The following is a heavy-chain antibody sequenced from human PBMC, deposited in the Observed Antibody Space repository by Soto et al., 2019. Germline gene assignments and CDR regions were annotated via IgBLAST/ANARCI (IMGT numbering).Heavy chain of an antibody. CDR1: GFTFSSYA. CDR3: AKDFIGSIAAADTNFDY. V-gene: IGHV3-23*01. J-gene: IGHJ4*02. D-gene: IGHD6-13*01. CDR2: ISGSGGST. Sequence: GGSLRLSCAASGFTFSSYAMSWVRQAPGKGLEWVSAISGSGGSTYYADAVKGRFTISRDNSKNTLYLQMNSLRAEDTAVYYCAKDFIGSIAAADTNFDYWGQGTLVTVSS.